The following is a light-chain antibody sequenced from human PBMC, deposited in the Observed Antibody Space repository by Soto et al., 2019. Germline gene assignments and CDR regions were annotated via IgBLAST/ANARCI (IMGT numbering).Light chain of an antibody. Sequence: QSALTQPASVSGSPGQSITISCTGTSSDVGGYNYVSWYQQHPGKAPKLMIYDVSNRPSGVSNRFSGSRSGTTASLIISGLQTEDEADYYCSSYTVSSTVIFGGGTKVTVL. CDR3: SSYTVSSTVI. CDR2: DVS. CDR1: SSDVGGYNY. J-gene: IGLJ2*01. V-gene: IGLV2-14*01.